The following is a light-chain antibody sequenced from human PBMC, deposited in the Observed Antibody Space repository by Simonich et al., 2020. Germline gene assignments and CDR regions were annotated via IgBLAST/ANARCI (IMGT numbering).Light chain of an antibody. CDR1: QSLLHSDGNTY. Sequence: IVMTQTPLSLSVTPGQPASISCKSIQSLLHSDGNTYLYWYLQKPGQSPQLLIYEFSNRFSGVPDRFSGSGSGTDFTRKISRVEAEDVGVYYCMQSIQLPLVTFGPGTKVDIK. CDR2: EFS. CDR3: MQSIQLPLVT. V-gene: IGKV2D-29*02. J-gene: IGKJ3*01.